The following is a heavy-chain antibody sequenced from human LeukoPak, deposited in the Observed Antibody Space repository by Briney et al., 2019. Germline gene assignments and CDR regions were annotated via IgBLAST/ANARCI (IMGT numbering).Heavy chain of an antibody. Sequence: HPGGSLRLPCAASGFTFSSYAMSWVRQAPGKGLEWVSAISGSGGSTYYADSVKRRFTISRDNSKNTLYLQMNSLRAEDTAVYCCAKGPGLNGAAGVDYWGQGTLVTVSS. CDR2: ISGSGGST. J-gene: IGHJ4*02. CDR3: AKGPGLNGAAGVDY. V-gene: IGHV3-23*01. CDR1: GFTFSSYA. D-gene: IGHD2-15*01.